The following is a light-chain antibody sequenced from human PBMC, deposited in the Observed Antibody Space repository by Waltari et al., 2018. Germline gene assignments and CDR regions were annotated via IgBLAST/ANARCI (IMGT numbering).Light chain of an antibody. Sequence: DIVLTQSPGTLSLSPGERATLSCRASQTISNTYLVWFQQKRGQAPRLLIYGASNRATGIPDRFSGSGSGTDFTLTISRLEPEDFAMYYCQHYGSPPGTFGRGTNVEIK. CDR1: QTISNTY. CDR3: QHYGSPPGT. V-gene: IGKV3-20*01. CDR2: GAS. J-gene: IGKJ1*01.